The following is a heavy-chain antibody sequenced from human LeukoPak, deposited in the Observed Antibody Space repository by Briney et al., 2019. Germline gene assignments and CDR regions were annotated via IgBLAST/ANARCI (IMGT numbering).Heavy chain of an antibody. V-gene: IGHV1-69*01. CDR3: AGRPYYYDSSGTPPRRAFDL. D-gene: IGHD3-22*01. Sequence: ASVKVSCTASGGTFSSYATSRVRQAPGQGLEWMGGIIPIFGTANYAQKFQGRVTITADESTSTAYMELSSLRSEDTAVYYCAGRPYYYDSSGTPPRRAFDLWGRGTLVTVSS. CDR2: IIPIFGTA. J-gene: IGHJ2*01. CDR1: GGTFSSYA.